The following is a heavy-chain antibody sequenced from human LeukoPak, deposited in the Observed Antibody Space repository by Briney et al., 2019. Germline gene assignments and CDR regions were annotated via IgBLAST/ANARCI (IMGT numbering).Heavy chain of an antibody. Sequence: PSETLSLTCTVSGASISSGGYFWSWIRQPPGKGLEWIGYIYYSGSTNYNPSLKSRVTISVDTSKNQFSLKLSSVTAADTAVYYCARWSIAAAGVPYYYYYMDVWGKGTTVTVSS. J-gene: IGHJ6*03. CDR3: ARWSIAAAGVPYYYYYMDV. CDR1: GASISSGGYF. CDR2: IYYSGST. V-gene: IGHV4-61*08. D-gene: IGHD6-13*01.